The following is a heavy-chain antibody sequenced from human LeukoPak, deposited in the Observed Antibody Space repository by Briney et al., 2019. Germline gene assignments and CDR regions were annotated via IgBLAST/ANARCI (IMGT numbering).Heavy chain of an antibody. J-gene: IGHJ3*02. V-gene: IGHV3-7*03. CDR2: IKQDGSEK. CDR1: GFTFSSYW. Sequence: PGGPLRLSCAASGFTFSSYWMSWVRQAPGKGLEWVANIKQDGSEKYYVDSVKGRFTISRDNAKNSLYLQMNSLRAEDTAVYYCARGLPSNIVVVPAAIRGNAFDIWGQGTMVTVSS. CDR3: ARGLPSNIVVVPAAIRGNAFDI. D-gene: IGHD2-2*01.